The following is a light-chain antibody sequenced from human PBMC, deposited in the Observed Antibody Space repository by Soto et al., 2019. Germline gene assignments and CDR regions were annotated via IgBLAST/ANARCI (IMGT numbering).Light chain of an antibody. CDR3: QQYKKWPWT. Sequence: EMVLTQSPATLSVSPWERATLSCRASQSVSSNLAWYQQKPGQAPRLLIDGASTRATGIPARFSGSGSGTEFTLTITSLQSEDFAVYYCQQYKKWPWTFGQGTKVDIK. CDR1: QSVSSN. J-gene: IGKJ1*01. V-gene: IGKV3-15*01. CDR2: GAS.